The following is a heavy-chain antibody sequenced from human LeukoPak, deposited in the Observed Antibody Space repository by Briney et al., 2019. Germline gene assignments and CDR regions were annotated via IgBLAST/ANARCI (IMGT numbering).Heavy chain of an antibody. CDR3: TTIRPGY. V-gene: IGHV3-74*01. CDR1: GLTFSSYW. Sequence: GGSLRLSCAASGLTFSSYWIHWVRQVPGKGLVWVARIKDGGTTTDYADSVKGRFTISRDDAKNTLYLQMNSLRAEDTAVYYCTTIRPGYWGQGTLVTVSP. J-gene: IGHJ4*02. D-gene: IGHD5-12*01. CDR2: IKDGGTTT.